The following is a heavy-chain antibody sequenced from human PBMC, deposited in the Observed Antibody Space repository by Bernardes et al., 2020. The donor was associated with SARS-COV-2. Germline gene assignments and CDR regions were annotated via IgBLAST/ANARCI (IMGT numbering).Heavy chain of an antibody. J-gene: IGHJ4*02. CDR3: ARAPCSGGSCYIDY. D-gene: IGHD2-15*01. CDR1: GFTFSRFG. V-gene: IGHV3-33*01. CDR2: IWYDGSNK. Sequence: GGSLRLSRSASGFTFSRFGMHWVRQAPGKGLEWVALIWYDGSNKYYGDSVKGRFTISRDNSKNTLDLQMTSLRPEDTAVYYCARAPCSGGSCYIDYWGQGTLVTVSS.